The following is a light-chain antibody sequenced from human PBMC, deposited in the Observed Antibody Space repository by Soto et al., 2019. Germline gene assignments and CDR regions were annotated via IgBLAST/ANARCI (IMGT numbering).Light chain of an antibody. CDR3: SSYARNRDVL. CDR2: EVS. J-gene: IGLJ2*01. Sequence: QSVLTQPPSASGSPGQSVAISCTGTSSDVGGYSYVSWYQQHPGKAPELMIYEVSKRPSGVPDRFSGSKSGNTASLTVSGLQAEDEADYYCSSYARNRDVLFGGGTKLTVL. V-gene: IGLV2-8*01. CDR1: SSDVGGYSY.